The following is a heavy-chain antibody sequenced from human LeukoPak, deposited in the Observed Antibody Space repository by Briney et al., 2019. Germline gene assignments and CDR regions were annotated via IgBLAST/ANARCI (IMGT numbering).Heavy chain of an antibody. Sequence: SETLSLTCAVYGGSFSGYYWSWIRQPPGKGLEWIGEINHSGSTNYNPSLKSRVTISVDTSKNQFSLKLSSVTAADTAVHYCARGEVLPIGYCTNGVCYGMDVWGQGTTVTVSS. CDR1: GGSFSGYY. CDR3: ARGEVLPIGYCTNGVCYGMDV. CDR2: INHSGST. J-gene: IGHJ6*02. V-gene: IGHV4-34*01. D-gene: IGHD2-8*01.